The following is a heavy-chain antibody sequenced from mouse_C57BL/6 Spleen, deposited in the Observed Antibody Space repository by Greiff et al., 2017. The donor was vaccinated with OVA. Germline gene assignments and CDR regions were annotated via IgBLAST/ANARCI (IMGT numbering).Heavy chain of an antibody. CDR3: ARGPYYYGYEFAY. V-gene: IGHV1-54*01. CDR1: GYAFTNYL. D-gene: IGHD2-2*01. CDR2: INPGSGGT. Sequence: LVESGAELVRPGTSVKVSCKASGYAFTNYLIEWVKQRPGQGLEWIGVINPGSGGTNYNEKFKGKATLTADKSSSTAYMQLSSLTSEDSAVYFCARGPYYYGYEFAYWGQGTLVTVSA. J-gene: IGHJ3*01.